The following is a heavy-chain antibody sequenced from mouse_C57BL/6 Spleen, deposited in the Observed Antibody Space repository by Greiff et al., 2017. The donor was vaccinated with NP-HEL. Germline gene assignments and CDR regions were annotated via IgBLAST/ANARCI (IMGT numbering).Heavy chain of an antibody. CDR1: GFTFSDYY. D-gene: IGHD2-4*01. CDR3: ARDGGLRREGAMDY. Sequence: DVKLVESEGGLVQPGSSMKLSCTASGFTFSDYYMAWVRQVPEKGLEWVANINYDGSSTYYLDSLKSRFIISRDNAKNILYLQMSSLKSEDTATYYCARDGGLRREGAMDYWGQGTSVTVSS. V-gene: IGHV5-16*01. CDR2: INYDGSST. J-gene: IGHJ4*01.